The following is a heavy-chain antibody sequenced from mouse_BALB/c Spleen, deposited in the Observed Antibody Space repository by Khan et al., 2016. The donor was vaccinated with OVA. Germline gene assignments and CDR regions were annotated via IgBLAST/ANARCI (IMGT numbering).Heavy chain of an antibody. CDR3: AKEGAYYRSDGWFAY. CDR2: INPVSDYT. V-gene: IGHV1-4*01. D-gene: IGHD2-14*01. Sequence: QVQLQQSGAELTRPGASVKMSCKASGYTFTSYTMHWVKQRPGQGLEWIGYINPVSDYTNYNQNFKDKATFTADKSSSTAYMQLRSLTSEDSAVYYCAKEGAYYRSDGWFAYWGQGTLVTVST. J-gene: IGHJ3*01. CDR1: GYTFTSYT.